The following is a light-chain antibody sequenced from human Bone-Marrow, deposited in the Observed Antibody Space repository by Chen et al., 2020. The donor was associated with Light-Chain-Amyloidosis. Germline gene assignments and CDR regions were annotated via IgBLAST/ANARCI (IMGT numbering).Light chain of an antibody. Sequence: QSALTQPASVSGSPGQSITISCTGTSSDVGSYNYVSWYQHHPGKAPKLMICEVSNRPSGVSDRFSGSKSGNTASRTISGLQAEDEADYYCSSFTSSTTWVFGGGTKLTVL. CDR2: EVS. V-gene: IGLV2-14*01. CDR1: SSDVGSYNY. CDR3: SSFTSSTTWV. J-gene: IGLJ3*02.